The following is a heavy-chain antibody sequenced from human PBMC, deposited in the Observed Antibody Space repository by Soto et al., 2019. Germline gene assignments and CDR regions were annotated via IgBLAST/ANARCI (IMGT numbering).Heavy chain of an antibody. CDR3: AHVPYDYVWGSYRPDAFDI. Sequence: QITLKESGPTLVKPTQTLTLTCTFSGFSLSTSGVGVGWIRQPPGKALEWLALIYWDDDKRYSPSLKSRLTITKDASKNRVVLTMNNMDALDTATYYCAHVPYDYVWGSYRPDAFDIWGQGRMVTVSS. J-gene: IGHJ3*02. D-gene: IGHD3-16*02. CDR1: GFSLSTSGVG. CDR2: IYWDDDK. V-gene: IGHV2-5*02.